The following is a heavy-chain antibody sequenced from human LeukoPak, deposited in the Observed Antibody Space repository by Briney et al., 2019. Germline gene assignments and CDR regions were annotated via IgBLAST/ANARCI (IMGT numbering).Heavy chain of an antibody. CDR3: ARVDSNNWYDSRGYFDY. CDR1: GGSISSYY. CDR2: IYYSGST. Sequence: SETLSLTCTVSGGSISSYYWSWIRQPPGKGLEWIGYIYYSGSTNYNPSLKSRVTISVDTSKNQFSLKLSSVTAADTAVYYCARVDSNNWYDSRGYFDYWGQRTLVTVSS. V-gene: IGHV4-59*01. J-gene: IGHJ4*02. D-gene: IGHD6-13*01.